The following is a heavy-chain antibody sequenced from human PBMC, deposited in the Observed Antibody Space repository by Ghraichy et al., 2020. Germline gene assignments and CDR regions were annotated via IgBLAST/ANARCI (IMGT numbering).Heavy chain of an antibody. CDR2: FIFRGTS. V-gene: IGHV4-39*01. CDR1: GDSISSGGYY. CDR3: VRPGVASKAVYYFDL. J-gene: IGHJ2*01. D-gene: IGHD3-10*01. Sequence: SETLSLTCTVSGDSISSGGYYWGWIRQPPGKGLEWIGSFIFRGTSYYNPSLKSRVTMSVDASQNQVSLHLTSVTVADTAVYYCVRPGVASKAVYYFDLWGRGTQVTVSS.